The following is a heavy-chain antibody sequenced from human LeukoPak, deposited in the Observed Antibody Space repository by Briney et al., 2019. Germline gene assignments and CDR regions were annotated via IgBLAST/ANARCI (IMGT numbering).Heavy chain of an antibody. J-gene: IGHJ6*02. CDR3: ARDGYCTNGVCYGIGYYYYYGMDV. V-gene: IGHV1-2*02. CDR2: INPNSGGT. CDR1: GYTFTGYY. Sequence: ASVKVSCKASGYTFTGYYMHWVRQAPGQGLEWMGWINPNSGGTNYAQKLQGRVTMTTDTSTSTAYMELRSLRSDDTAVYYCARDGYCTNGVCYGIGYYYYYGMDVWGQGTTVTVSS. D-gene: IGHD2-8*01.